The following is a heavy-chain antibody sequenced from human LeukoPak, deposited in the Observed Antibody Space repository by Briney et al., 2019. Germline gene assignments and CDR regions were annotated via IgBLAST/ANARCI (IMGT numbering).Heavy chain of an antibody. V-gene: IGHV4-4*07. D-gene: IGHD3-22*01. J-gene: IGHJ4*02. CDR3: ARDGYYYDSSGYLFDY. Sequence: SETLSLTCTVSGGSISSYYWSWIRQPAGKGLEWIGRIYTSGSTNYNPSLKSRVTMSVDTSKNQFSLKLSSVTAADTAVYYCARDGYYYDSSGYLFDYWGQGTLVTVPS. CDR1: GGSISSYY. CDR2: IYTSGST.